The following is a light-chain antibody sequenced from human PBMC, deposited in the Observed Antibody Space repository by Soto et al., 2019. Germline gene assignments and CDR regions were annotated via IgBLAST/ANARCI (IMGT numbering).Light chain of an antibody. V-gene: IGLV2-14*01. CDR3: SSYTSSSTPVV. CDR2: DVS. Sequence: QSALTQPASVSGSPGQSITISCTGTSSDVGGYNYVSWYQQHPGKAPKLMIYDVSNRHSGVSNRFSGSKSGNTASLTISGLQAEDEADYYCSSYTSSSTPVVFGGVTKLTVL. CDR1: SSDVGGYNY. J-gene: IGLJ2*01.